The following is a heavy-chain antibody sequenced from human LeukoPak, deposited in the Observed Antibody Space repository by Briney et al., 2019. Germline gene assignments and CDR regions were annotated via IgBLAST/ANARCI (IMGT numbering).Heavy chain of an antibody. CDR2: ISAYNGNT. V-gene: IGHV1-18*01. CDR1: GYTFTSYG. Sequence: ASVKVSCKASGYTFTSYGISWVRQAPGQGLEWMGWISAYNGNTNYAQKLQGRVTMTTDTSTSTAYMELRSLRSDDTAVYYCATNYDSSGHYHRLAYYYGMDVWGQGTTVTVSS. J-gene: IGHJ6*02. CDR3: ATNYDSSGHYHRLAYYYGMDV. D-gene: IGHD3-22*01.